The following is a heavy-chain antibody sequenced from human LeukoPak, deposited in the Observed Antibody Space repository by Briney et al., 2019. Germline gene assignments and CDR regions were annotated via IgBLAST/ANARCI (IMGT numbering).Heavy chain of an antibody. CDR1: GYSISTGYH. Sequence: SETLSLTCAVSGYSISTGYHRGWIRQSPGTGLEWIGSIYHSGNTYYNPSLKSRVTISVDTSMNQFSLKVTSVTAADTAVYYCARTRYCSGATCYSPELLDSWGQGTLVTVSS. CDR2: IYHSGNT. CDR3: ARTRYCSGATCYSPELLDS. J-gene: IGHJ4*02. V-gene: IGHV4-38-2*01. D-gene: IGHD2-15*01.